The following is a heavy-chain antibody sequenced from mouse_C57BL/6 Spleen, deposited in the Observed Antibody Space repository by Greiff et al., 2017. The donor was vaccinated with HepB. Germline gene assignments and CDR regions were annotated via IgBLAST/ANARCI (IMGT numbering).Heavy chain of an antibody. Sequence: QVQLQQPGAELVKPGASVKLSCKASGYTFTSYWMQWVKQRPGQGLEWIGEIDPSDSYTNYNQKFKGKPTLTVDTSSSTAYMQLSSLTSEDSAVYYCARGSYFDYWGQGTTLTVSS. CDR3: ARGSYFDY. J-gene: IGHJ2*01. CDR2: IDPSDSYT. CDR1: GYTFTSYW. V-gene: IGHV1-50*01. D-gene: IGHD1-1*01.